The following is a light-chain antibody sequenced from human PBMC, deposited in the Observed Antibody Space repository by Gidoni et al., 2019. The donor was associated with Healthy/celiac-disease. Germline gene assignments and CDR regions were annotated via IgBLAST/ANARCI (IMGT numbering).Light chain of an antibody. CDR2: GAS. Sequence: EIVMTQSLATLSVSPGERATLSCRASQSVSSNLAWYQQKPGQTPRLLIYGASTRETGIPARFRGSGSGTEVTVTISSLQSEDVAVYYCQQYNNWGARTFGGGTKVEIK. V-gene: IGKV3-15*01. CDR3: QQYNNWGART. J-gene: IGKJ4*01. CDR1: QSVSSN.